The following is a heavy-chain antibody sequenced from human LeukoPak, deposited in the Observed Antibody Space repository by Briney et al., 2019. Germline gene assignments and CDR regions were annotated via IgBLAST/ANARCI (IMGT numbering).Heavy chain of an antibody. Sequence: GGSLRLSCAASGFTFDDYAMHWVRHAPGKGLEWVSGITWNSGNIAYADSVKGRFTISRDNAKNSLYLQMNSLRAEDTALYYCAKGPYGSGSYYFDYWGQGTLVTVSS. J-gene: IGHJ4*02. CDR1: GFTFDDYA. CDR3: AKGPYGSGSYYFDY. CDR2: ITWNSGNI. D-gene: IGHD3-10*01. V-gene: IGHV3-9*01.